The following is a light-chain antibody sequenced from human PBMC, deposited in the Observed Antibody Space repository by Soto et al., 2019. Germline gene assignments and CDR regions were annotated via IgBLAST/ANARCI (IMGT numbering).Light chain of an antibody. CDR3: QQYNSWPPIT. CDR2: GSS. CDR1: ESVRSK. V-gene: IGKV3-15*01. Sequence: EIVMTQSPATLSVSPGEGVTLSCRASESVRSKVAWYQQKPGQAPRLLIYGSSTRATGIPDRFRGSGSGTEYTLTISSLQSEDFAVHYCQQYNSWPPITFGQGTRLEIK. J-gene: IGKJ5*01.